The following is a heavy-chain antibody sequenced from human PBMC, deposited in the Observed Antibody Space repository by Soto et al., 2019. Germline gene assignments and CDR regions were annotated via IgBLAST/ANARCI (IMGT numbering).Heavy chain of an antibody. CDR1: GFTFSSYA. CDR2: ISYDGSNK. V-gene: IGHV3-30-3*01. J-gene: IGHJ4*02. Sequence: PGGSLRLSCAASGFTFSSYAMHWVRQAPGKGLEWVAVISYDGSNKYYADSVKGRFTISRDNSKNTLYLQMNSLRAEDTAVYYCARGITPFSYKAARRGFDYWGQGTLVTVSS. CDR3: ARGITPFSYKAARRGFDY. D-gene: IGHD6-6*01.